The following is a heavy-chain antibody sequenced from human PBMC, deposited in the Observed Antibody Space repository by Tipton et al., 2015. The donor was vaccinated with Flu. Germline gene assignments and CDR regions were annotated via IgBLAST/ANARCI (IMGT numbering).Heavy chain of an antibody. V-gene: IGHV3-74*01. CDR1: GFTFSSYG. D-gene: IGHD2-2*01. CDR2: INSDGSST. Sequence: SLRLSCAASGFTFSSYGMHWVRQAPGKGLVWVSRINSDGSSTSYADSVKGRFTISRDNAKNTLYLQMNSLRAEDTAVYYCAREYQLLFNAFDIWGQGTMVTVSS. J-gene: IGHJ3*02. CDR3: AREYQLLFNAFDI.